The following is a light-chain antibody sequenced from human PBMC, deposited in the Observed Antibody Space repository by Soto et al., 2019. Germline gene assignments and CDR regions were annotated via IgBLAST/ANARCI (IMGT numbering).Light chain of an antibody. Sequence: EIVLTQSPATLSLSPGERATLSCRASQSVSSYLAWYQQRPGEVPRLLIYDASNRATGIPARFSGSGSGTDFTLPISSLEPEDFAVYYCQQRSNWPLTFGGGTKVEIK. CDR3: QQRSNWPLT. J-gene: IGKJ4*01. V-gene: IGKV3-11*01. CDR2: DAS. CDR1: QSVSSY.